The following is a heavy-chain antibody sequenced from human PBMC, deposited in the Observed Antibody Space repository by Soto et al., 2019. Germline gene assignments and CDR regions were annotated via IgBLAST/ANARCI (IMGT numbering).Heavy chain of an antibody. CDR2: IIPIFGTA. V-gene: IGHV1-69*13. CDR1: GGTFSSYA. J-gene: IGHJ4*02. D-gene: IGHD3-22*01. CDR3: AGGYYDSSGYYGFDY. Sequence: SVKVSCKASGGTFSSYAISWVRQAPGQGLEWMGGIIPIFGTANYAQKFQGRVTITADESTSTAYMELSSLRSEDTAVYYCAGGYYDSSGYYGFDYWGQGTLVTVSS.